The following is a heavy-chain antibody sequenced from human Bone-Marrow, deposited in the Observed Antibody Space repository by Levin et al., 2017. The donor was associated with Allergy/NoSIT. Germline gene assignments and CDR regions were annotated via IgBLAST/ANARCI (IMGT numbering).Heavy chain of an antibody. CDR1: GYILTNYA. J-gene: IGHJ4*02. D-gene: IGHD2-21*01. Sequence: GASVKVSCKASGYILTNYALQWVRQAPGQKLEWLGWINAGSGNTRYSEKLQGRVTLNRDTSANIVYMELSSLRSEDTAVYYCARDWGAVIGGAYFDYWGQGTLVTVSS. CDR3: ARDWGAVIGGAYFDY. CDR2: INAGSGNT. V-gene: IGHV1-3*01.